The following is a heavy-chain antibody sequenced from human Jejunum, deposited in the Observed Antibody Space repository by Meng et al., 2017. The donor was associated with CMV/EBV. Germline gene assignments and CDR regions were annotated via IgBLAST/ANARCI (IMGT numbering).Heavy chain of an antibody. V-gene: IGHV3-23*03. Sequence: YAMNWVRQAPGKGLEGVSGVHSAGNSPLYAASVKGRFTISRDNSKNTLYLQMNSLRVDDTAVYYCAKRGEEYYHDSTGYYWYFDVWGRGTLVTVSS. CDR3: AKRGEEYYHDSTGYYWYFDV. D-gene: IGHD3-22*01. CDR2: VHSAGNSP. J-gene: IGHJ2*01. CDR1: YA.